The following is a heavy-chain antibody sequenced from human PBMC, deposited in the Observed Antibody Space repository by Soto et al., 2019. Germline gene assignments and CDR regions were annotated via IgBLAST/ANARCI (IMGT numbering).Heavy chain of an antibody. Sequence: PXESLRLSFAGSGFTFGDSYMSWIRQAPGKGLEWLSYISPGSRYPAYADSVKGRFTISRDNAKNSLYLQMNSLRAEDTAVYYCARVPYTAMVNSQHYYYGMDVWGQGTTVTVSS. J-gene: IGHJ6*02. CDR3: ARVPYTAMVNSQHYYYGMDV. CDR1: GFTFGDSY. CDR2: ISPGSRYP. D-gene: IGHD5-18*01. V-gene: IGHV3-11*05.